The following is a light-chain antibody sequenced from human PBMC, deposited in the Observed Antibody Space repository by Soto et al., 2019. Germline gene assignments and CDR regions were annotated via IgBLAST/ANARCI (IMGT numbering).Light chain of an antibody. Sequence: QSALTQPASVSGSLGQSISISCTEDSSDLTYNSVSWHQHHPHKAPKLIIYDVSYRPSGVSTRFSGSQSAGSASLTISGLQAEDEADYYCSSSTPTRGLVFGSGTKLTVL. CDR2: DVS. J-gene: IGLJ1*01. CDR1: SSDLTYNS. V-gene: IGLV2-14*01. CDR3: SSSTPTRGLV.